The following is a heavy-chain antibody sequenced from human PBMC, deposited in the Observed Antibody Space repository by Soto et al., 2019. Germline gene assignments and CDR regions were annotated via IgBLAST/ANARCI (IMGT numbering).Heavy chain of an antibody. D-gene: IGHD5-18*01. CDR1: GYTLTSYG. CDR2: ISTLKGNT. J-gene: IGHJ6*04. Sequence: GASVKVSCKASGYTLTSYGISWVRQAPGQGLEWMGWISTLKGNTHYAQKLQGRVTMTTDTSTSTVYMELGSLRSDDTAVYYCARDYSGDTAMADYGMDVWGKGTTVTVS. V-gene: IGHV1-18*04. CDR3: ARDYSGDTAMADYGMDV.